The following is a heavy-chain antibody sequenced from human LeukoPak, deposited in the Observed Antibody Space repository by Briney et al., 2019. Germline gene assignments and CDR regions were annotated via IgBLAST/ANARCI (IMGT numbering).Heavy chain of an antibody. CDR1: GFTFSSYS. J-gene: IGHJ4*02. CDR3: AKDRAGGSYAGDY. D-gene: IGHD1-26*01. Sequence: GGSLRLSCAASGFTFSSYSMNWVRQAPGKGLEWVSSISSSSSYIYYADSVKGRFTISRDNAKNSLYLQMNSLRAEDTAVYYCAKDRAGGSYAGDYWGQGTLVTVSS. V-gene: IGHV3-21*01. CDR2: ISSSSSYI.